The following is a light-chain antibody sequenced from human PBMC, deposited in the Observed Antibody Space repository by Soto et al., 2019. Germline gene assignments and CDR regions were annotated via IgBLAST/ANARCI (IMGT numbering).Light chain of an antibody. CDR1: QTVKSK. Sequence: IVIIQSPATLSVSPGDRATLSCRASQTVKSKLAWYQQKRGQAPRLLIYDASTGATGVPARFSGSGSGTEFTLTISSLQPDDLATYYCQQYNSSPWTFGQGTKVDI. CDR2: DAS. CDR3: QQYNSSPWT. J-gene: IGKJ1*01. V-gene: IGKV3-15*01.